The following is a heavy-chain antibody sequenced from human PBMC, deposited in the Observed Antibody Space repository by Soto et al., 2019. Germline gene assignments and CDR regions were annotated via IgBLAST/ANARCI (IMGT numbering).Heavy chain of an antibody. V-gene: IGHV3-23*01. J-gene: IGHJ5*02. CDR3: AKEITMVRGVIVPQDWFDP. D-gene: IGHD3-10*01. Sequence: GGSLRLSCAASGFTFSSYAMSWVRQAPGKGLEWLSAISGSSINTYYAASVKGRFTISRDNSNNMLYLQMNSLRVDDTAVYYCAKEITMVRGVIVPQDWFDPWGQGTLVTVSS. CDR2: ISGSSINT. CDR1: GFTFSSYA.